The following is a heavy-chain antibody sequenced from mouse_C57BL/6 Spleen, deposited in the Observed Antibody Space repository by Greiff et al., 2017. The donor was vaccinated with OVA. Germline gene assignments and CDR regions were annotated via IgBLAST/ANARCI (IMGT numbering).Heavy chain of an antibody. V-gene: IGHV5-4*01. J-gene: IGHJ1*03. CDR1: GFTFSSYA. D-gene: IGHD1-1*01. Sequence: EVLLVESGGGLVKPGGSLKLSCAASGFTFSSYAMSWVRQTPEKRLEWVATISDGGSYTYYPDNVKGRFTISRDNAKNNLYLQMSHLKSEDTAMYYCARGGGSFPDFDGWGTGTTVTVSS. CDR3: ARGGGSFPDFDG. CDR2: ISDGGSYT.